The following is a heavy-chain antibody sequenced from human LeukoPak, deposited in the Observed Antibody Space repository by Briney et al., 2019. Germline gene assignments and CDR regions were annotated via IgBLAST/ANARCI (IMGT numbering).Heavy chain of an antibody. CDR2: ISYSGYN. Sequence: SETLSLTCSVSGGSIRSYHWSWIRESPGRGLEWIGYISYSGYNYYNPSLERRVTMSVDTSQNQFSLRLRSVTAADTAVYYCAKIEQGGSGSPQYYYYHMDVWGKGTTVTVSS. V-gene: IGHV4-59*03. J-gene: IGHJ6*03. CDR3: AKIEQGGSGSPQYYYYHMDV. CDR1: GGSIRSYH. D-gene: IGHD3-10*01.